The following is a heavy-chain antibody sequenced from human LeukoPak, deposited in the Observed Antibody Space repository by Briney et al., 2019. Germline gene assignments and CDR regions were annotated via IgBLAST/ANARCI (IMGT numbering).Heavy chain of an antibody. Sequence: SVKVSCKASGGTFSSYAISWVRQAPGQGLEWMGGIIPILGTANYAQKFQGRVTITADKSTSTAYMELSSLRSEDTAVYYCASSLAVAGTGGLDPWGQGTLVTVSS. D-gene: IGHD6-19*01. CDR3: ASSLAVAGTGGLDP. J-gene: IGHJ5*02. V-gene: IGHV1-69*10. CDR2: IIPILGTA. CDR1: GGTFSSYA.